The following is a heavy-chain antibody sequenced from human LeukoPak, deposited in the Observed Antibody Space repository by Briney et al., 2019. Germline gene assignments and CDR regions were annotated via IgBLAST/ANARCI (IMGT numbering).Heavy chain of an antibody. D-gene: IGHD3-22*01. CDR2: ISSSSSYI. V-gene: IGHV3-21*01. J-gene: IGHJ4*02. Sequence: GGSLRLSCAASGFTFSSYSMNWVRQAPGKGLEWGSSISSSSSYIYYADSVKGRFTISRDNAKNSLYLQMNSLRAEDTAVYYCAAGSYYYDSSGYNFDYWGQGTLVTVSS. CDR1: GFTFSSYS. CDR3: AAGSYYYDSSGYNFDY.